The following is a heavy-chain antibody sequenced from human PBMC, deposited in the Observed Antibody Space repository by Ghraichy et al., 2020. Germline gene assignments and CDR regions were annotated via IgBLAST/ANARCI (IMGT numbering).Heavy chain of an antibody. Sequence: SETLSLTCAVYDASFNGYYWTWIRQPPGKGLEWIGEINQSGTTNSNPSLKSRVTISVDRTTYPFSLRLRSVTAADTALYYCSRAYYFGSGRYSRYRYQYCRDVWGKGTTVIVSS. CDR2: INQSGTT. CDR3: SRAYYFGSGRYSRYRYQYCRDV. V-gene: IGHV4-34*01. D-gene: IGHD3-10*01. CDR1: DASFNGYY. J-gene: IGHJ6*04.